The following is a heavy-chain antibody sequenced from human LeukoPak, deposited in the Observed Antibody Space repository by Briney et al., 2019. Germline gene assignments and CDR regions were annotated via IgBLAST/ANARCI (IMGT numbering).Heavy chain of an antibody. CDR3: ARSLGKGSGWYDY. CDR2: IGTAGDT. V-gene: IGHV3-13*01. CDR1: GFTFSSYD. Sequence: GGSLRLSCAASGFTFSSYDMHWVRQATGKGLEWVSAIGTAGDTYYPGSVKGRFTISRENAKNSLYLQMNSLRAGDTAVYYCARSLGKGSGWYDYWGQGILVTVSS. J-gene: IGHJ4*02. D-gene: IGHD6-19*01.